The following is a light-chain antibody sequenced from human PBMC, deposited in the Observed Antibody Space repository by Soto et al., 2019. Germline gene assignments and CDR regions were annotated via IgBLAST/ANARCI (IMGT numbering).Light chain of an antibody. J-gene: IGLJ1*01. V-gene: IGLV2-14*01. CDR3: SSYTSSSTYV. Sequence: QSVLTQPASVSGSPGQSITISCTGTSSDVGGYNYVSWYQQHPGKAPKLMIYDVSNRPSGVSNRFSGSKSGNTASLTISGVQAEDEADYYCSSYTSSSTYVFATGTKLTVL. CDR2: DVS. CDR1: SSDVGGYNY.